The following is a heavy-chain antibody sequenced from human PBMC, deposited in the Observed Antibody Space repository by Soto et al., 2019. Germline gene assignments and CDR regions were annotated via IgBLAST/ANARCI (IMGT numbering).Heavy chain of an antibody. J-gene: IGHJ6*03. Sequence: GGSLRLSCAASGFTFSSYWMSWVRQAPGKGLEWVANIKQDGSEKYYVDSVKGRFTISRDNAKNSLYLQMNGLRAEDTVVYYCARDRADARRLGYCSSTSCLEPHDYYYYYYMDVWGKGTTVTVSS. D-gene: IGHD2-2*01. CDR1: GFTFSSYW. CDR3: ARDRADARRLGYCSSTSCLEPHDYYYYYYMDV. V-gene: IGHV3-7*01. CDR2: IKQDGSEK.